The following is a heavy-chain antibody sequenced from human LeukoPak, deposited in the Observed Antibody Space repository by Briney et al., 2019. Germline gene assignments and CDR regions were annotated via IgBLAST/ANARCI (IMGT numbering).Heavy chain of an antibody. V-gene: IGHV6-1*01. D-gene: IGHD2-15*01. CDR1: GDSASSNSAA. Sequence: SQTLSLTCAISGDSASSNSAAWNWIRQSPSRGLEWLGRTYYRSKWYNDYAVSVKSRITINPDTSKNQFSLQLNSVTPEDTAVYYCAREGYCSGGSCYIYYYGMDVWGQGTTVTVSS. CDR3: AREGYCSGGSCYIYYYGMDV. CDR2: TYYRSKWYN. J-gene: IGHJ6*02.